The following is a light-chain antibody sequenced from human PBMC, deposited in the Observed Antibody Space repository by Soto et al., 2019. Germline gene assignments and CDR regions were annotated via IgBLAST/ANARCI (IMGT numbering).Light chain of an antibody. CDR3: QQYYSTPQT. J-gene: IGKJ4*01. CDR2: WAS. CDR1: QSVLYSSNNKNY. V-gene: IGKV4-1*01. Sequence: DIVMTQSSDSLAVSLGERATINCKSSQSVLYSSNNKNYLAWYQQKPGQPPKLLIYWASTRESGVPDRFSGSGSGTDFTLTISSLQAEDVAVYYCQQYYSTPQTFGGGTKVEIK.